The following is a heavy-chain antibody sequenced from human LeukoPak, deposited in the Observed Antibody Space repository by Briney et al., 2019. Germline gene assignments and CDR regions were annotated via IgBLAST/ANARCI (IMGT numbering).Heavy chain of an antibody. CDR3: ARDWYNNSDAFDI. CDR1: GFTFSSYA. V-gene: IGHV3-23*01. Sequence: GGSLRLSCAASGFTFSSYAMSWVRQAPGKGLEWVSDINGSGGSTYYADSVKGRFTISRDNAKNSLYLQIHSLRAEDTAVYYCARDWYNNSDAFDIWGQGTMVTVSS. J-gene: IGHJ3*02. D-gene: IGHD4-11*01. CDR2: INGSGGST.